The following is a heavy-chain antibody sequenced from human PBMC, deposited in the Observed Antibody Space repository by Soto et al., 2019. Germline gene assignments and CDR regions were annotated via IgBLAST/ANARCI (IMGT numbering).Heavy chain of an antibody. D-gene: IGHD3-22*01. J-gene: IGHJ6*02. CDR2: INAGNGNT. Sequence: GASVKVSCKASGYTFTSYAMHWVRQAPGQRLEWMGWINAGNGNTKYSQKFQGRVTITRDTSASTAYMELSSLRSEDTAVYYCASGRMNYYDSSGYRPGHYYYSGMDVWGQGTTVTVSS. CDR1: GYTFTSYA. CDR3: ASGRMNYYDSSGYRPGHYYYSGMDV. V-gene: IGHV1-3*01.